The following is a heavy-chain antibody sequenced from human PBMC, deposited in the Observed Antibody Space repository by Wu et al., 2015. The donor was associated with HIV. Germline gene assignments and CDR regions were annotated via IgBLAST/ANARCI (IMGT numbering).Heavy chain of an antibody. CDR1: GGTFSSYA. Sequence: QVQLVQSGAEVKKPGSSVKVSCKASGGTFSSYAISWVRQAPGQGLEWMGRIIPIFGTANYAQKFQGRVTITADESTSTAYMELSSLRSEDTAVYYCASCMSHGGIAAAGLTEYFQHWGQGTLVTVSS. CDR3: ASCMSHGGIAAAGLTEYFQH. V-gene: IGHV1-69*13. J-gene: IGHJ1*01. CDR2: IIPIFGTA. D-gene: IGHD6-13*01.